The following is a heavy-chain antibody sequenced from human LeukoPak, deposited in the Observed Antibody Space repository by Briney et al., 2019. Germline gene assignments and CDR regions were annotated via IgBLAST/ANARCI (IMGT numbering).Heavy chain of an antibody. CDR3: ARDGYYDSSGYYSDDAFDI. J-gene: IGHJ3*02. CDR2: ISSSSSYI. D-gene: IGHD3-22*01. V-gene: IGHV3-21*01. Sequence: GGSLRLSCAASGFTFRSHTMNWVRQAPGKGLEWVSSISSSSSYIYYADSVKGRFTISRDNAKNSLYLQMNSLRAEDTAVYYCARDGYYDSSGYYSDDAFDIWGQGTMVTVSS. CDR1: GFTFRSHT.